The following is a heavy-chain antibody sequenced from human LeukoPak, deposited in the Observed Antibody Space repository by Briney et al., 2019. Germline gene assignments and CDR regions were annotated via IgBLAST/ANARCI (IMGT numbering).Heavy chain of an antibody. CDR1: GFTFSSYA. D-gene: IGHD5-12*01. V-gene: IGHV3-23*01. CDR3: AKDLSGYDPTSDY. Sequence: PGGSLRLSCAASGFTFSSYAMSWVRQAPGKGLEWVTAISGSGGSTYCADSVKGRFTISRDNSKNTLYLQMNSLRAEDTAVYYCAKDLSGYDPTSDYWGQGTLVTVSS. CDR2: ISGSGGST. J-gene: IGHJ4*02.